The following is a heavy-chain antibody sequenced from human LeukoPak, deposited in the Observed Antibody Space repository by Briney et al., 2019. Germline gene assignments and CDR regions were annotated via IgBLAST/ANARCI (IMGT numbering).Heavy chain of an antibody. CDR1: GFTFSSYG. D-gene: IGHD4-23*01. V-gene: IGHV3-30*02. CDR3: ARDYGGSSPFDY. CDR2: IRYDGSNK. J-gene: IGHJ4*02. Sequence: GGSLRLSCAASGFTFSSYGMHWVRQAPGKGLEWVAFIRYDGSNKYYADSVKGRFTISRDNSKNSLYLQMNSLRAEDTAVYYCARDYGGSSPFDYWGQGTLVTVSS.